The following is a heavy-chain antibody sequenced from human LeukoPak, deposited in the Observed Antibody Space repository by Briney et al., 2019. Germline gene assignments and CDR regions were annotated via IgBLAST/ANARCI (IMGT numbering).Heavy chain of an antibody. CDR3: ARIYSSSY. V-gene: IGHV3-74*01. CDR1: GFTLSAYW. CDR2: IEGDGNRI. J-gene: IGHJ4*02. Sequence: GGSLRLSCAASGFTLSAYWMHWVRHAPGKGLMWVSRIEGDGNRITYADSVKGRFTISRDNAKSTLYLQMNSLRAEDTAVYYCARIYSSSYWGQGTLVTVSS. D-gene: IGHD6-13*01.